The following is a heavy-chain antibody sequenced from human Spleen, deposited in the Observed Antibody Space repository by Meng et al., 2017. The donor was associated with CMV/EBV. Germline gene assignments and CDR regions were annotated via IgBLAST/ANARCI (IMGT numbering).Heavy chain of an antibody. CDR1: GGAISTYY. CDR2: IYYSGST. V-gene: IGHV4-59*01. CDR3: ARHAYHDFWSGFYDNYYYFYGMDV. J-gene: IGHJ6*02. Sequence: SETLSLTCTVSGGAISTYYWSWIRQPPGKGLEWLGYIYYSGSTNYNPSLKSRVTISVDTSKNQFSLRLSSMTAADTAVYYCARHAYHDFWSGFYDNYYYFYGMDVWGQGTTVTVSS. D-gene: IGHD3-3*01.